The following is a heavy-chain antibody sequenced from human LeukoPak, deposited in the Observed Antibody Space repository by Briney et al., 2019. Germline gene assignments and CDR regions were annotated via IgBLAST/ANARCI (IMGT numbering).Heavy chain of an antibody. Sequence: SETLSLTCAVYGGSFSGYYWSWIRQPPGKGLEWIGYIYYSGSTNYNPSLKSRVTISVDTSKNQFSLKLSSVTAADTAVYYCARAGYYDSSGPGAFDIWGQGTMVTVSS. CDR3: ARAGYYDSSGPGAFDI. CDR1: GGSFSGYY. D-gene: IGHD3-22*01. J-gene: IGHJ3*02. CDR2: IYYSGST. V-gene: IGHV4-59*01.